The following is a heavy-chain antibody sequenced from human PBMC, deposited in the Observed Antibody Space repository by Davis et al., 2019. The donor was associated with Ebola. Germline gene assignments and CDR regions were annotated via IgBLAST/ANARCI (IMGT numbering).Heavy chain of an antibody. J-gene: IGHJ5*02. D-gene: IGHD3-10*01. Sequence: ASVKVSCKASGYTFTSYDLNWVRQATGQGLEWMGWMNPNSGNTGYAQKFQGRVTMTRNTSISTAYMGLSSLRSEDTAVYYCAREYGSGSYRKWADYNWFDPWGQGTLVTVSS. V-gene: IGHV1-8*01. CDR2: MNPNSGNT. CDR3: AREYGSGSYRKWADYNWFDP. CDR1: GYTFTSYD.